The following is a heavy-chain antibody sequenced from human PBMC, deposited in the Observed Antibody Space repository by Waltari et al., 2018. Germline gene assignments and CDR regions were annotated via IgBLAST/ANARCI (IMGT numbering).Heavy chain of an antibody. J-gene: IGHJ6*03. CDR3: VREDREYFFHMDV. D-gene: IGHD3-3*01. Sequence: EVLLLETGGDVIQPGGSLRLSCAAFGFSVSSHYMSWVRQAPGKGLEWVSVINAGGNVFYADSVEGRFTISRDNSRNAVYLEMNSLRVEDSAVYYCVREDREYFFHMDVWGSGTTVTVSS. V-gene: IGHV3-53*02. CDR2: INAGGNV. CDR1: GFSVSSHY.